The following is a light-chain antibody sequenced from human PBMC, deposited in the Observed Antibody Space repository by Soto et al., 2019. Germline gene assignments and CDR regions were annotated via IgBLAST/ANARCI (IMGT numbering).Light chain of an antibody. CDR2: GAS. J-gene: IGKJ2*01. V-gene: IGKV3-20*01. Sequence: EIVLTQSPGSLSLSPRERATLSCSASQSVSSNHLAWYQQKPCQAPRLLIYGASRRATGIPDSFSGSGSGTEFTLTISRLEPEDFAVYYCQQYGSSPYTFGQGTQVEIK. CDR3: QQYGSSPYT. CDR1: QSVSSNH.